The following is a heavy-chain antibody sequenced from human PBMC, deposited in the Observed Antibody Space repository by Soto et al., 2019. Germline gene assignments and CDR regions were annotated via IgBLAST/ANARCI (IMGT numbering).Heavy chain of an antibody. J-gene: IGHJ4*02. CDR2: ISGSGGRA. CDR1: GFTFSTYA. V-gene: IGHV3-23*01. CDR3: AKAGVGPTTGAPKYFDY. D-gene: IGHD1-26*01. Sequence: EVQLLESGGGLVQPGGSLRLSCAASGFTFSTYAMSWVRQAPGKGLEWVSGISGSGGRADYADSVKGRFTISRDNSKNTLYLQMNSLRAEDSAVYYCAKAGVGPTTGAPKYFDYWGQGTLVTVSS.